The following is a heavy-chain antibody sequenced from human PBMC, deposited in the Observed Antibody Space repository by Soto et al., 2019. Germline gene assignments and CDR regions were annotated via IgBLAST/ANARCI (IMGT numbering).Heavy chain of an antibody. CDR1: GFIFSSYA. D-gene: IGHD3-22*01. Sequence: AGSLRLYCAASGFIFSSYAMHWVRQAPGKGLEWVALIAYHGVNQFYADSVKGRFTISRDNSKNTLWLQMNSPSADDTAVYYCARGADYYDTSGSWTFDNWGQGTVVTVSS. V-gene: IGHV3-30-3*01. CDR3: ARGADYYDTSGSWTFDN. CDR2: IAYHGVNQ. J-gene: IGHJ4*02.